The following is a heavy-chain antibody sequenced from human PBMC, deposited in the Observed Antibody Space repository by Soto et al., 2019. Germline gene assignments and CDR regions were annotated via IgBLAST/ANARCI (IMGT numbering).Heavy chain of an antibody. D-gene: IGHD3-9*01. Sequence: EAQLVESGGGLVQPGGSLRLACTASGFKFDDYAMHWVRRAPGKGLEWVSGISWKSCTMTDADSVKGRFTISRDNAKNSLYLQMNSLRPEDTAFYYWAKDSYEILTGYTRGDGLDVWGHGTVVTVSS. CDR3: AKDSYEILTGYTRGDGLDV. CDR1: GFKFDDYA. J-gene: IGHJ3*01. CDR2: ISWKSCTM. V-gene: IGHV3-9*01.